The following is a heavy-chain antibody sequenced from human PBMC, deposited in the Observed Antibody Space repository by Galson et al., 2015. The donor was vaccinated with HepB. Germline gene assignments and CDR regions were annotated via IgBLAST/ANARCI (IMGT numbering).Heavy chain of an antibody. J-gene: IGHJ6*03. V-gene: IGHV5-51*01. D-gene: IGHD6-13*01. CDR2: IYPGDSDT. CDR1: GYSFTSYW. CDR3: ARQGSDSSSWSDYYYYMDV. Sequence: QSGAEVKKPGESLKISCKGSGYSFTSYWIGWVRQMPGKGLEWMGIIYPGDSDTRYSPSFQGQVTISADKSISTAYLQWSSLKASDTAMYYCARQGSDSSSWSDYYYYMDVWGKGTTVTVSS.